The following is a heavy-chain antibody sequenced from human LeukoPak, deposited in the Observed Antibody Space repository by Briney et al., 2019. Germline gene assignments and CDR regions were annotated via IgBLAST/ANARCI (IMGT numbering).Heavy chain of an antibody. V-gene: IGHV3-13*05. Sequence: PGGSLRLSCAASGFTFSSYDMHWVRQATGKGLEWVSAIGTAGDPFYPGSVKGRFTISGDNSKNTLYLQMNSLRAEDTAVYYCAKEYSSGSYFDYLGQGTLVTVSS. CDR3: AKEYSSGSYFDY. D-gene: IGHD1-26*01. J-gene: IGHJ4*02. CDR1: GFTFSSYD. CDR2: IGTAGDP.